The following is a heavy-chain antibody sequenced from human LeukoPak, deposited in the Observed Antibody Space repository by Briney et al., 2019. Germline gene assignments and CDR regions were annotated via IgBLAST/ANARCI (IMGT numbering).Heavy chain of an antibody. D-gene: IGHD4-17*01. CDR1: RATFSSYA. J-gene: IGHJ5*02. CDR3: ARDPGTTRFDP. V-gene: IGHV1-69*04. CDR2: IIPIFGIA. Sequence: GASVKVSCTAARATFSSYAISWVRQAPGQGLEWMGRIIPIFGIANYAQKFQGRVTITADKSTSTAYMELSSLRSEDTAVYYCARDPGTTRFDPWGQGTLVTVSS.